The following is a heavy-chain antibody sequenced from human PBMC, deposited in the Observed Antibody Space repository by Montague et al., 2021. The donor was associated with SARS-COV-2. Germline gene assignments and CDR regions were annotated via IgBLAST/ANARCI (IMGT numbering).Heavy chain of an antibody. CDR3: ARRPDPLLHLDWSQKDFDSYGLDV. Sequence: SETLSLTCAVYGDSYNPYGNSFSRYHWSWIRQPHGKGLEWIGDTNRGDTKYNPSLKSRVTTSVNTARTQFSMTLTSVTAADTAAYDCARRPDPLLHLDWSQKDFDSYGLDVWGQGTTVTVS. J-gene: IGHJ6*02. D-gene: IGHD3/OR15-3a*01. CDR1: GDSYNPYGNSFSRYH. CDR2: TNRGDT. V-gene: IGHV4-34*01.